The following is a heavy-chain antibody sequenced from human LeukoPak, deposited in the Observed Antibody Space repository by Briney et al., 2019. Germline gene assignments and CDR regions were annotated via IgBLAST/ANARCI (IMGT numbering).Heavy chain of an antibody. V-gene: IGHV3-30*18. Sequence: PGRSLRLSCAASGFTFSTYGMHWVCQAPGKGLEWVALISFDGRNKYYADSVKGRFTISRDNSKITLYLQMNSLRTEDTAVYYCAKPLDVTTPMDGFDYWGQGTLVTVSS. D-gene: IGHD5-18*01. CDR3: AKPLDVTTPMDGFDY. CDR1: GFTFSTYG. CDR2: ISFDGRNK. J-gene: IGHJ4*02.